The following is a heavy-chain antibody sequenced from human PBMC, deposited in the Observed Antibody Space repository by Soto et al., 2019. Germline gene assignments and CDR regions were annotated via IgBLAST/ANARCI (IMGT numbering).Heavy chain of an antibody. Sequence: SVKVSCKASGGTFSSYAISWVRQAPGQGLEWMGGIIPIFGTANYAQKFQGRVTITADKSTSTAYMELSSLRSEDTAVYYCERPLDIDAFDIWGQGTMVTVSS. CDR1: GGTFSSYA. V-gene: IGHV1-69*06. CDR3: ERPLDIDAFDI. CDR2: IIPIFGTA. D-gene: IGHD2-15*01. J-gene: IGHJ3*02.